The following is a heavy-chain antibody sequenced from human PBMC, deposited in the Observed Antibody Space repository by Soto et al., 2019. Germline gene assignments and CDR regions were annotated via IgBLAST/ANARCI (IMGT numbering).Heavy chain of an antibody. CDR1: GFNFSIYS. V-gene: IGHV3-23*01. D-gene: IGHD2-15*01. CDR3: AIDSDGGY. J-gene: IGHJ4*02. Sequence: EVRLSESGGGLVQPGESLRLSCAASGFNFSIYSMIWVRQAPGKGLEWVSGISATTGNTYYTNSVKGRFIISRDNFENTMFLHMHNLRAEDTALYYCAIDSDGGYWSQGTLDTVS. CDR2: ISATTGNT.